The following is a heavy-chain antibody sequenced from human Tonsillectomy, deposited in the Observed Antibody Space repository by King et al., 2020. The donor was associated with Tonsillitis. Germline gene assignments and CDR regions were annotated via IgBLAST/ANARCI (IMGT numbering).Heavy chain of an antibody. Sequence: VQLVESGGGLVQPGGSLRLSCAASEFTLSNYAMSWVRQAPGKGLEGVSVISGRGGNIYYADSVKGRFTISRDHSKNTLFLQMNSRRADDTAVYYCAKADDYGDSYYYYYGMDVWGQGTTVTVSS. CDR2: ISGRGGNI. CDR3: AKADDYGDSYYYYYGMDV. D-gene: IGHD4-17*01. J-gene: IGHJ6*02. CDR1: EFTLSNYA. V-gene: IGHV3-23*04.